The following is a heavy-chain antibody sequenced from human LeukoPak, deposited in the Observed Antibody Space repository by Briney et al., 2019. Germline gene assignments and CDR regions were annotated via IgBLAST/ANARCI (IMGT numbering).Heavy chain of an antibody. CDR1: GYSISSNFY. CDR2: IYYSGST. Sequence: PSETLSLTCNVSGYSISSNFYWGWIRQPPGKGLEWLGYIYYSGSTNYNLSLKSRVTISVDTSKNQFSLKLTSVTAADTAVYYCASVYDFWSGYYNYWGQGTLVTVSS. V-gene: IGHV4-61*01. J-gene: IGHJ4*02. D-gene: IGHD3-3*01. CDR3: ASVYDFWSGYYNY.